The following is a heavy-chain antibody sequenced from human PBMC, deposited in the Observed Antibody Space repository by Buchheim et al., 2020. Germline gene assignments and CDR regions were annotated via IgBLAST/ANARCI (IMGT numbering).Heavy chain of an antibody. CDR1: GFTFSSYW. CDR3: ARVTDIVVVVAATPYGMDV. CDR2: INSDGSST. Sequence: EVQLVESGGGLVQPGGSLRLSCAASGFTFSSYWMHWVRQAPGKGLVWVSRINSDGSSTSYADSVKGRSTISRDNAKNTLYLQMNSLRAEDTAVYYCARVTDIVVVVAATPYGMDVWGQGTT. J-gene: IGHJ6*02. D-gene: IGHD2-15*01. V-gene: IGHV3-74*01.